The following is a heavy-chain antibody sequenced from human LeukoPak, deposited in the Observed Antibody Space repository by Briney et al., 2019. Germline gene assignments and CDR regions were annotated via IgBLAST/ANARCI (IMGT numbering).Heavy chain of an antibody. V-gene: IGHV4-39*01. CDR1: GGSISSSSYY. Sequence: SETLSLTCTVSGGSISSSSYYWGWIRQPPGKGLEWIGSIYYSGSTYYNPSLKSRVTISVDTSKNQFSLKLSSVTAADTAVYYCARGRLYDFWSGYSNWFDPWGQGTLVTVSS. CDR2: IYYSGST. CDR3: ARGRLYDFWSGYSNWFDP. J-gene: IGHJ5*02. D-gene: IGHD3-3*01.